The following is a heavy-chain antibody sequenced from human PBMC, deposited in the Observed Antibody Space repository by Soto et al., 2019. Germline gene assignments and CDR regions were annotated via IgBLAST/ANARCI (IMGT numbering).Heavy chain of an antibody. V-gene: IGHV1-3*01. J-gene: IGHJ5*02. CDR2: INAGNGNT. Sequence: ASVKVSCKASGYTFTSYAMHWVRQAPGQRLEWMGWINAGNGNTKYSQKFQGRVTITRDTSASTAYMELSSLRSEDTAVYYCARDPESVMYYDFWSGYWFDPWRQGTLVTVSS. CDR3: ARDPESVMYYDFWSGYWFDP. D-gene: IGHD3-3*01. CDR1: GYTFTSYA.